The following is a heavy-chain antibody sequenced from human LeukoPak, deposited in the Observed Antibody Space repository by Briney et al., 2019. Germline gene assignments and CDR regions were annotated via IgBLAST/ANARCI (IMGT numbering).Heavy chain of an antibody. D-gene: IGHD1-1*01. CDR3: ARDQNNWNEKDY. J-gene: IGHJ4*02. CDR2: ISSSSSYI. CDR1: GFTFSSYS. V-gene: IGHV3-21*01. Sequence: PGGSLRLSCAASGFTFSSYSMNWVRQAPGKGLEWVSSISSSSSYIYYADSVKGRFTISRDIAKNSLYLQMNSLRAEDTAVYYCARDQNNWNEKDYWGQGTLVTVSS.